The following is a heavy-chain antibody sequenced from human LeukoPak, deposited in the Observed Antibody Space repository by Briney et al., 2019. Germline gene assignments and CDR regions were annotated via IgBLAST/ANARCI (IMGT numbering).Heavy chain of an antibody. D-gene: IGHD3-22*01. CDR2: INHSGST. J-gene: IGHJ4*02. CDR1: GGSISSYY. V-gene: IGHV4-34*01. Sequence: SETLSLTCTVSGGSISSYYWSWIRQPPGKGLEWIGEINHSGSTNYNPSLKSRVTISVDTSKNQFSLKPSSVTAADTAVYYCARDTRYDSSGYYCDKGDYWGQGTLVTVSS. CDR3: ARDTRYDSSGYYCDKGDY.